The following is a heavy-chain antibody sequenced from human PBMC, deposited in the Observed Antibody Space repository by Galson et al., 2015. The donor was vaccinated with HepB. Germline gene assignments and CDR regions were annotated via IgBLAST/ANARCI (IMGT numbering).Heavy chain of an antibody. CDR1: GFTFSDFG. V-gene: IGHV3-33*01. D-gene: IGHD2-21*02. J-gene: IGHJ3*01. CDR2: MWSAGSNK. Sequence: SLRLSCAASGFTFSDFGMHWVRQAPGKGLQWVAVMWSAGSNKFYSDSVKGRFTISRDNPKSTLYLQVNSLRAEDTAVYYCARERPVVATATDAFDLWGQGTLVTVSS. CDR3: ARERPVVATATDAFDL.